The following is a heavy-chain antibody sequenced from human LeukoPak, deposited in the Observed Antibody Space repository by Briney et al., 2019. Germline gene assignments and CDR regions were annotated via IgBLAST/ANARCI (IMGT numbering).Heavy chain of an antibody. D-gene: IGHD3-3*01. Sequence: PGGSLRLSCAASGFTFSSYSMNWVRKAPGKGLEWVSYISSSSSTIYYADSVKGRFTISRDNAKNSLYLQMNSLRAEDTAVYYCARDGYDFWSGYSHYYYYMDVWGKGTTVTVSS. CDR2: ISSSSSTI. CDR1: GFTFSSYS. V-gene: IGHV3-48*04. CDR3: ARDGYDFWSGYSHYYYYMDV. J-gene: IGHJ6*03.